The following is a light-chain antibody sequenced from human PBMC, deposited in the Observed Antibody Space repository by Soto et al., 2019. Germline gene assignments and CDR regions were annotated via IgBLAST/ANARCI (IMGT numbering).Light chain of an antibody. Sequence: EIVMTHSPATLSVFPWEIATLSCRASQSVSSNLAWYQQKPGLAPRLLIYGASTRATGIPARFSGSGSGTEFTLTISSLQSEDFAVYYCQQHNNWSFSRWTFGQGTKVDIK. CDR3: QQHNNWSFSRWT. V-gene: IGKV3-15*01. CDR1: QSVSSN. CDR2: GAS. J-gene: IGKJ1*01.